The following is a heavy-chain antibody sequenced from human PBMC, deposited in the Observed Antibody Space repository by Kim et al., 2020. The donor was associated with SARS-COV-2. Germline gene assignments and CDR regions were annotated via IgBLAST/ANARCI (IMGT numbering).Heavy chain of an antibody. D-gene: IGHD6-6*01. V-gene: IGHV3-9*01. CDR3: AKAPSSSWGDYYDYYMAV. CDR2: ISWNSGSI. CDR1: GFTFGDYA. J-gene: IGHJ6*03. Sequence: GGSLRLSCPASGFTFGDYAMHWVRQAPGKGLEWVSGISWNSGSIGYADSVKGRFTISRDNAKNSLYLQMNSLRAEDTALYYCAKAPSSSWGDYYDYYMAVWGKGPTVTVSS.